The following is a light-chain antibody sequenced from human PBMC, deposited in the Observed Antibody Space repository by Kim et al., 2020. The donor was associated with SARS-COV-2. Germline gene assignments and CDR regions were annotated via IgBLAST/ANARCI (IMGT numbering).Light chain of an antibody. CDR2: EAS. CDR1: QSISRW. V-gene: IGKV1-5*03. J-gene: IGKJ2*01. CDR3: QQYNGYHT. Sequence: RAAHVGDRVPITCRANQSISRWLAWYQQKPGKAPKRLIYEASSLESAVPSRFSGSASGTEFTLTISSLQPDDFATYYCQQYNGYHTFGQGTKLEI.